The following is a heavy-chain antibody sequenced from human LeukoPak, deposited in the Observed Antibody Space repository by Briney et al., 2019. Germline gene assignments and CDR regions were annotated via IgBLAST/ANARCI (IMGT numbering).Heavy chain of an antibody. CDR3: ARPFYAGSGSYRPNDAFDI. V-gene: IGHV5-51*01. D-gene: IGHD3-10*01. CDR2: IYPGDSDT. Sequence: LGESLKISCKGSGYSFTSYWIGWVRQMPGKGLEWMGIIYPGDSDTRYSPSFQGQVTISADKSISTAYLQWSSLKASDTAMYYCARPFYAGSGSYRPNDAFDIWGQGTMVTVSS. CDR1: GYSFTSYW. J-gene: IGHJ3*02.